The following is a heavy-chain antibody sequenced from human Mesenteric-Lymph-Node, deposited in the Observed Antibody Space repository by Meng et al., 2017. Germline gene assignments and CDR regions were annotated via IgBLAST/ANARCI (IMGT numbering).Heavy chain of an antibody. J-gene: IGHJ6*02. V-gene: IGHV3-21*01. CDR1: GFTFSSYS. Sequence: SCAASGFTFSSYSMNWVRQAPGKGLEWVSSISSSSSYIYYADSVKGRFTISRDNAKNSLYLQMNSLRAEDTAVYYCARYALTYGSGSAGDYYGMDVWGQGTTVTVSS. D-gene: IGHD3-10*01. CDR3: ARYALTYGSGSAGDYYGMDV. CDR2: ISSSSSYI.